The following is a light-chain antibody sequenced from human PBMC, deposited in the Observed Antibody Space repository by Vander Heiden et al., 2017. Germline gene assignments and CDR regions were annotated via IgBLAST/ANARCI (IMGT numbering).Light chain of an antibody. CDR3: QVWDSRGDYHVL. J-gene: IGLJ3*02. V-gene: IGLV3-21*02. CDR2: DDT. CDR1: NIGSIT. Sequence: SFVLTQPPSVSAAPGETATITCGENNIGSITVHWHQQRPGQAPVLVLYDDTDRPSGIPERFSGSNSGNTATLTISRVEAGDEADYYCQVWDSRGDYHVLFGGGTKLTVL.